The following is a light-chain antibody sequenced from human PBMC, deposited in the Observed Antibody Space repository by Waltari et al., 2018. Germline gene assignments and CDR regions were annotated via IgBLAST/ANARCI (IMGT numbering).Light chain of an antibody. CDR3: QQYYRTPVT. CDR2: WAS. V-gene: IGKV4-1*01. CDR1: QRLLYSSSNKNY. J-gene: IGKJ2*01. Sequence: DIVLTQSPDSLAVSLGERATINCKSSQRLLYSSSNKNYLAWYQQKPGQPPTLLIYWASTRESGVPDRFGGSGSGTDFALTINSLQAADVAVYYCQQYYRTPVTFGQGTKLELK.